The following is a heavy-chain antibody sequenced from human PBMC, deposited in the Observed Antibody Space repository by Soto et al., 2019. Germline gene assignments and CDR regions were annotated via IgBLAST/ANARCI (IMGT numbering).Heavy chain of an antibody. Sequence: QVQLQESGPGLVKPSQTLSLTCTVSGGSISSGGYYWSWIRQHPGKGLEWIGYIYYSGSTYYNPSLKSRVTISVDTSKNKFSLKLSSVTAADTAVYYCARGIYYDFWSGYPGYFDYWGQGTLVTVSS. V-gene: IGHV4-31*03. CDR1: GGSISSGGYY. D-gene: IGHD3-3*01. CDR2: IYYSGST. CDR3: ARGIYYDFWSGYPGYFDY. J-gene: IGHJ4*02.